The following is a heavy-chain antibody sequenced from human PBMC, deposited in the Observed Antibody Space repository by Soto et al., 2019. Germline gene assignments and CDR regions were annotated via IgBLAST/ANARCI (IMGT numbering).Heavy chain of an antibody. V-gene: IGHV4-34*01. CDR2: ISHSGST. Sequence: SETLSLTCAVYGGSFSGYHWSWIRQPPGKGLEWIGEISHSGSTNYNPSLMSRVTVSIDTSENQFSLKLTSVTAADTAVYYCALSLSYSGTWYGLYVWGQGTTV. CDR1: GGSFSGYH. D-gene: IGHD6-13*01. CDR3: ALSLSYSGTWYGLYV. J-gene: IGHJ6*02.